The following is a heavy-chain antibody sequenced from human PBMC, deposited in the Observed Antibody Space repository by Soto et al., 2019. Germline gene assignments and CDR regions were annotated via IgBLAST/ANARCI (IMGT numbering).Heavy chain of an antibody. CDR1: GFTFSSYS. D-gene: IGHD3-3*01. Sequence: GGSLRLSCAASGFTFSSYSMNWVRQAPGKGLEWVSAISGSGGSTYYADSVKGRFTISRDNSKNTLYLQMNSLRAEDTAVYYCANSNRFLEWLSTFDYWGQGTLVTVSS. J-gene: IGHJ4*02. V-gene: IGHV3-23*01. CDR2: ISGSGGST. CDR3: ANSNRFLEWLSTFDY.